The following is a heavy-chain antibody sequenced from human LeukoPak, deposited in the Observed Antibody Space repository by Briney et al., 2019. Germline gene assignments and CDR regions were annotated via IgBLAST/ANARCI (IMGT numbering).Heavy chain of an antibody. CDR1: GGSISSSSYY. CDR2: IYYSGTT. J-gene: IGHJ4*02. D-gene: IGHD2-2*01. Sequence: PSETLSLTCTVSGGSISSSSYYWGWIRQPPGRVLEWIGSIYYSGTTYYNPSLKSRVTISVDTSKNQFSLKLSSVTAADTAVYYCATSQYCSSTNCYPVGPRYFDYWGQGTLVTVSS. V-gene: IGHV4-39*01. CDR3: ATSQYCSSTNCYPVGPRYFDY.